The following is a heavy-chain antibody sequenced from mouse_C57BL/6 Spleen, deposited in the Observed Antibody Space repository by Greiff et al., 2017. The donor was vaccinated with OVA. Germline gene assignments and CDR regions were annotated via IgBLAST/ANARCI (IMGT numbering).Heavy chain of an antibody. CDR3: ARGGTRGYKSLFAY. Sequence: VQLQQPGAELVMPGASVKLSCKASGYTFTSYWMHWVKQRPGQGLEWIGEIDPSDSYTNYNQKFKGKSTLTVDKSSSTAYMQLSSLTSEDSAVYYCARGGTRGYKSLFAYWGQWTLVTVSA. J-gene: IGHJ3*01. CDR2: IDPSDSYT. V-gene: IGHV1-69*01. D-gene: IGHD3-1*01. CDR1: GYTFTSYW.